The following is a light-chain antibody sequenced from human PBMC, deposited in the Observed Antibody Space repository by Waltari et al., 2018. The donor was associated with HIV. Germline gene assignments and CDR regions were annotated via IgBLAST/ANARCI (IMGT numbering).Light chain of an antibody. V-gene: IGLV3-25*03. CDR2: KDT. CDR1: VLAKQY. Sequence: SYELTQPPSVSVSPGQTARIPCSGDVLAKQYAYWYQQKPGQAPVLVIYKDTERPSGIPERFSGSSSGTTVTLTISVVQPDDEADYDCQAADTSYTSRVFGIGTKVTVL. J-gene: IGLJ1*01. CDR3: QAADTSYTSRV.